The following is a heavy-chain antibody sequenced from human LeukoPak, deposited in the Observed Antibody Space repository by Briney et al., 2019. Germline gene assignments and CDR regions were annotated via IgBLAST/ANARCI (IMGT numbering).Heavy chain of an antibody. V-gene: IGHV3-15*01. CDR2: IKTKTDGGTT. CDR3: TTLDFWSGYPPHYMDV. D-gene: IGHD3-3*01. J-gene: IGHJ6*03. Sequence: GGSLRLSCAASGFTFSDAWMSWVRQPPGKGLEWVGRIKTKTDGGTTDYAAPVKGRFTISRDDSKNTLYLQMNSLKTEDTAVYYCTTLDFWSGYPPHYMDVWGKGTTVTVSS. CDR1: GFTFSDAW.